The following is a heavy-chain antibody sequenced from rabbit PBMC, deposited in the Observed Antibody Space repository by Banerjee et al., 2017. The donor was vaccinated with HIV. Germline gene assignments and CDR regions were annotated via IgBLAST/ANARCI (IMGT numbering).Heavy chain of an antibody. J-gene: IGHJ4*01. Sequence: QEHLVESGGGLVTLGGSLKLTCKASGIDFSRSFWISWVRQTPGKGLEWIGCIYPTYGATDYANWVNGRFTISLDNAQNTLYLQLNSLTAADTATYFCVRDGVGSGWGEFNLWGPGTLVTVS. CDR1: GIDFSRSFW. D-gene: IGHD4-1*01. V-gene: IGHV1S43*01. CDR3: VRDGVGSGWGEFNL. CDR2: IYPTYGAT.